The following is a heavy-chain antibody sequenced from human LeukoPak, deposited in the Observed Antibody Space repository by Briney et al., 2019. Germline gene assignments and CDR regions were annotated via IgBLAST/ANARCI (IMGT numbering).Heavy chain of an antibody. CDR1: GFTFSSYA. D-gene: IGHD3-22*01. CDR2: ISYDGSNK. J-gene: IGHJ4*02. CDR3: ARDSGYYDSSGYFDY. Sequence: GRSLRLSCAASGFTFSSYAMHWVRQAPGKGLEWVAVISYDGSNKYYADSVKGRFTISRDNSKNTLYLQMNSLRAEDTAVYYRARDSGYYDSSGYFDYWGQGTLVTVSS. V-gene: IGHV3-30*04.